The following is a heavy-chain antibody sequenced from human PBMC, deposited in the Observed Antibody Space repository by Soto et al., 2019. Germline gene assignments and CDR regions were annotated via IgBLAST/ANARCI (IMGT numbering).Heavy chain of an antibody. D-gene: IGHD3-22*01. CDR3: ARGGDDSSGYFDY. CDR2: ISYDGSNK. V-gene: IGHV3-30-3*01. J-gene: IGHJ4*02. CDR1: GFTFSSYA. Sequence: QVQLVESGGGVVQPGRSLRLSCAASGFTFSSYAMHWVRQAPGKGLEWVAVISYDGSNKYYADSVKGRFTISRDNSKNTLYLQMNSLRAEDTAVYYCARGGDDSSGYFDYWGQGTLVTVSS.